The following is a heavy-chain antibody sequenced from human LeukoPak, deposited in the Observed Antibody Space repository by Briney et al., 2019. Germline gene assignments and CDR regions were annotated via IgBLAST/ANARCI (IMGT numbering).Heavy chain of an antibody. V-gene: IGHV3-23*01. Sequence: GGSLRLSCAASGFTFSSYAMSWVRQAPGKGLEWVSGISGSGDNTYYADSVKGRFTISRDNSKNTLYLQMNSLRAEDTAVYYCAKDPPYSSSWYGEDYFDYWGQGTLVTVSS. CDR2: ISGSGDNT. CDR3: AKDPPYSSSWYGEDYFDY. D-gene: IGHD6-13*01. J-gene: IGHJ4*02. CDR1: GFTFSSYA.